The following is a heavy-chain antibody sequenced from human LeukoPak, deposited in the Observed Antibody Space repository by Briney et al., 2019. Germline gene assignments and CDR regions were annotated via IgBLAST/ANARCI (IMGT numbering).Heavy chain of an antibody. CDR3: AGFYDSSAWFDP. CDR2: IYYSGST. J-gene: IGHJ5*02. CDR1: GGSISSYY. V-gene: IGHV4-59*01. D-gene: IGHD3-22*01. Sequence: SETLSLTCTVSGGSISSYYWSWIRQPPGKGLEWIGYIYYSGSTNYNPSLKSRVTISVDTSKNQFSLKLSSVTAADTAVYYCAGFYDSSAWFDPWGQGTLVTVSS.